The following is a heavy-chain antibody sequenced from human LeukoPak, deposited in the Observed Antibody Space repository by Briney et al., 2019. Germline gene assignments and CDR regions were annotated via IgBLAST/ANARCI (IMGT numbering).Heavy chain of an antibody. V-gene: IGHV3-73*01. CDR1: GFTFSGSA. CDR3: TRRLFGSSGYSVDY. J-gene: IGHJ4*02. CDR2: IRSKANSYAT. Sequence: GGSLRLSCAASGFTFSGSAMHWVRQASGKGLEWVGRIRSKANSYATAYAASVKGRSTISRDDSKNTAYLQMNSLKTEDTAVYYCTRRLFGSSGYSVDYWGQGTLVTVSS. D-gene: IGHD3-22*01.